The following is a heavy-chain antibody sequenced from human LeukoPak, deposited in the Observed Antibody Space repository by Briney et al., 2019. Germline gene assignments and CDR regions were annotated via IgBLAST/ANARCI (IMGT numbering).Heavy chain of an antibody. CDR2: ISSSSSYI. CDR1: GFTFSSYS. J-gene: IGHJ4*02. D-gene: IGHD6-25*01. CDR3: ARGRTAKTPFDC. Sequence: GGSLRLSCAASGFTFSSYSMNWVRQAPGKGLEWVSSISSSSSYIYYADSVKGRFTISRDNAKNSLYLQMNSLRAEDTAVYYCARGRTAKTPFDCWGQGTLVTVSS. V-gene: IGHV3-21*01.